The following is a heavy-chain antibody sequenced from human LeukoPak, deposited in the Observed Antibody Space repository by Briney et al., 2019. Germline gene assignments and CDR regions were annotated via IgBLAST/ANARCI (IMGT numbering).Heavy chain of an antibody. CDR2: INPSGGST. CDR1: GYTFTSYY. J-gene: IGHJ6*03. V-gene: IGHV1-46*01. Sequence: ASVKVSCKASGYTFTSYYMHWVRQAPGQGLEWMGIINPSGGSTSYAQKFQGRVTMTRNTSISTAYVELSSLRSVDTAVYYCARSYSSSWYSVYYYYYMDVWGKGTTVTISS. D-gene: IGHD6-13*01. CDR3: ARSYSSSWYSVYYYYYMDV.